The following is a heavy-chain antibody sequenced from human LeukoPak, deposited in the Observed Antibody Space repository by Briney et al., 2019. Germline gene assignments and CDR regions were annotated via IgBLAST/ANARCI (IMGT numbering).Heavy chain of an antibody. V-gene: IGHV1-2*02. D-gene: IGHD3-22*01. CDR3: ASIYDSSGYIH. J-gene: IGHJ4*02. CDR2: INPNSCGT. CDR1: GYTFTGYY. Sequence: ASVKVSCKASGYTFTGYYMHWVRQAPGQGLKWMGWINPNSCGTNYAQKFQGRVTMTRDTSISTAYMELSRLRSDDTAVYYCASIYDSSGYIHWGQGTLVTVSS.